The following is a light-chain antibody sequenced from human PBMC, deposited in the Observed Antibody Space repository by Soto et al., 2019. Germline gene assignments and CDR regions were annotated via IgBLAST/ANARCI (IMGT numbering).Light chain of an antibody. V-gene: IGKV3-11*01. Sequence: VLTQSPATLSVSAGDRATLSCRASQSVSRYLAWYQQKTGQAPRLLIYDASNRATGIPDRFSGSGSGTDLTLTISSLEPEDFAVYYCQKRSSWPITCGQGTRLEIK. J-gene: IGKJ5*01. CDR2: DAS. CDR1: QSVSRY. CDR3: QKRSSWPIT.